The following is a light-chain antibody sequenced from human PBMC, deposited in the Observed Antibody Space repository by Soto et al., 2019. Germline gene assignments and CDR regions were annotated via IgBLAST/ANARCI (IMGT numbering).Light chain of an antibody. Sequence: IVMTQSPLSLPVTPGEPASISCRSSQSLLHSNGYNYLDWYLQKPGQSPQLLIYLGSNRASGVPDRFTGSGSGTDFTLKISRVEAEDVGVYYCMQALQTPIFGGGTKVEI. CDR2: LGS. CDR1: QSLLHSNGYNY. V-gene: IGKV2-28*01. CDR3: MQALQTPI. J-gene: IGKJ4*01.